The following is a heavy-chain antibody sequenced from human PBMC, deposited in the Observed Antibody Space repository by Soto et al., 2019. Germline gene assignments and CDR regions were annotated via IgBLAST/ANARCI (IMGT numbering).Heavy chain of an antibody. CDR2: ISYDGSNK. V-gene: IGHV3-30*18. J-gene: IGHJ4*02. CDR3: AKEPYSGPLDY. Sequence: QVQLVESGGGVVQPGRSLRLSCAASGFTFSSYGMHWVRQAPGKGLEWVAVISYDGSNKYYADSVKGRFTISRDNSKNTLYLQMNSRRAEDRAVYYCAKEPYSGPLDYWGQGTLVTVSS. D-gene: IGHD2-15*01. CDR1: GFTFSSYG.